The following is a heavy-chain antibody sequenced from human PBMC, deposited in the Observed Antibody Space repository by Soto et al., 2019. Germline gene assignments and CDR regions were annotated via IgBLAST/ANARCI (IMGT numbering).Heavy chain of an antibody. Sequence: QLLGTGGGLVQPGGSLRLSCEASGFTFNIYGMTWVRQAAGKGLEWVSNIGSTGTTTYYADSVKGRFAISRDNSKSTLYLQMNRLRAEDTAVYYCATVARYDDFDVWGQGTMVTVSS. J-gene: IGHJ3*01. CDR1: GFTFNIYG. CDR3: ATVARYDDFDV. D-gene: IGHD3-9*01. CDR2: IGSTGTTT. V-gene: IGHV3-23*01.